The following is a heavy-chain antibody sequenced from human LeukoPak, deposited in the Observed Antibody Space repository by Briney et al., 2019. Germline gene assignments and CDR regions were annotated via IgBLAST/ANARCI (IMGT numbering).Heavy chain of an antibody. CDR2: ISYDGSNK. Sequence: GGSLRLSCAASGFTFSSYAMHWVRQAPGKGLEWVAVISYDGSNKYYADSVKGRFTISRDNSKNTLYLQMNSLRAEDTAVYYCARLRITMVRGAKGYGMDVWGKGTTVTVSS. CDR3: ARLRITMVRGAKGYGMDV. J-gene: IGHJ6*04. D-gene: IGHD3-10*01. CDR1: GFTFSSYA. V-gene: IGHV3-30-3*01.